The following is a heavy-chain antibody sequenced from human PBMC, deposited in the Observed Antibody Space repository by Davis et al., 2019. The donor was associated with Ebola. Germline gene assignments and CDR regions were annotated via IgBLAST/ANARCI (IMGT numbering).Heavy chain of an antibody. CDR2: IKQNGSEK. Sequence: WGSLRLSCAASGFTFSSYWMSWVRQAPGKGPEWVANIKQNGSEKYYVDSVKGRFTISRDNAKNSLYLQMNSLRAEDTAVYYCARDGPQSTIFGVVTGYGMDVWGQGTTVTVSS. D-gene: IGHD3-3*01. CDR1: GFTFSSYW. V-gene: IGHV3-7*01. J-gene: IGHJ6*02. CDR3: ARDGPQSTIFGVVTGYGMDV.